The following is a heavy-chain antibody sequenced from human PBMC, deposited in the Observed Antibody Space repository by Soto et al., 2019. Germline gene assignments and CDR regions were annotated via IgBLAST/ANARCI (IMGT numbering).Heavy chain of an antibody. D-gene: IGHD3-22*01. CDR2: ISYDGSNK. CDR1: GFTFSSYG. CDR3: AKEGAGEYSSGFYFDY. V-gene: IGHV3-30*18. J-gene: IGHJ4*02. Sequence: QVQLVESGGGVVQPGRSLRLSCAASGFTFSSYGMHWVRQAPGKGLEWVAVISYDGSNKYYADSVKGRFTISRDNSKHTLYLQMNSLRAEDTGVYYCAKEGAGEYSSGFYFDYWGQGTLGTVSS.